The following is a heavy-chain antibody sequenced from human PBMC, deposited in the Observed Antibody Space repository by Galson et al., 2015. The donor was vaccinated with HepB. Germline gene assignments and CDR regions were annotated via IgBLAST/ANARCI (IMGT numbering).Heavy chain of an antibody. CDR3: ISSYWGAPNY. Sequence: SLRLSCAASGFTFSNSWMHRVRQTPGKGLVWVSRINTDGSSATYADSVKGRFTISRDNAKNTLYLQMNSLRAEDTAVYYCISSYWGAPNYWGQGTLVTVSS. CDR2: INTDGSSA. CDR1: GFTFSNSW. V-gene: IGHV3-74*01. J-gene: IGHJ4*02. D-gene: IGHD3-10*01.